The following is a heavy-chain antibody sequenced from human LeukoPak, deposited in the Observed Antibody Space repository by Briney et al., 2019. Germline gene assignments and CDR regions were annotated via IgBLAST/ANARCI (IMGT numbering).Heavy chain of an antibody. D-gene: IGHD3-3*01. Sequence: ASVKVSCKASGYTFTSYGISWVRQAPGQGLEWMGWISAYNGNTNYAQKLQGRVTMTTDTSTSTDYMELRSQRSDDTAVYYCARVGQKTDFTIFGVVIERSEYPYYFDYWGQGTLVTVSS. V-gene: IGHV1-18*01. CDR2: ISAYNGNT. CDR3: ARVGQKTDFTIFGVVIERSEYPYYFDY. CDR1: GYTFTSYG. J-gene: IGHJ4*02.